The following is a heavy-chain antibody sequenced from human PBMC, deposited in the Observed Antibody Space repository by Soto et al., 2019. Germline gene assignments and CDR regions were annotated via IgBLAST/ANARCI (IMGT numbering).Heavy chain of an antibody. CDR1: GASMSPYY. Sequence: SETLSLTCTVSGASMSPYYWSWIRQPPGREPEWIGYIYYSGTTNYNPSLSSRLTISVDTSQNQFSLKLSSVTGADTAMYYCARDKRDWNDGYFDPWGQGTLVTVSS. CDR2: IYYSGTT. V-gene: IGHV4-59*01. CDR3: ARDKRDWNDGYFDP. D-gene: IGHD1-1*01. J-gene: IGHJ5*02.